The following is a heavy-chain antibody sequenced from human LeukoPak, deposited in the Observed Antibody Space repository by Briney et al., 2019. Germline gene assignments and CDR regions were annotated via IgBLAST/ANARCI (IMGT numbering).Heavy chain of an antibody. CDR1: GFTFSSYS. Sequence: GGSLRLSCAASGFTFSSYSMNWVRQAPGRGLEWVSAISGSGGSTYYADSVKGRFTISRDNSKNTLYLQMNSLRAEDTAVYYCAKDLAGSGSYSFDYWGQGTLVTVSS. CDR2: ISGSGGST. V-gene: IGHV3-23*01. CDR3: AKDLAGSGSYSFDY. J-gene: IGHJ4*02. D-gene: IGHD1-26*01.